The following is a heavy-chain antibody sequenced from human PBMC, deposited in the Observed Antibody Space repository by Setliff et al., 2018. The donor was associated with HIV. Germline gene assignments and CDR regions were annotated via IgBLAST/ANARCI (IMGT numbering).Heavy chain of an antibody. D-gene: IGHD3-16*01. Sequence: PGGSLRLSCAASGFTFSSYWMHWVRQAPGKGLVWVGRTRNKANGYITEYGASVQGRFTISRDNSKDSLSLQMNNLKAEDTAVYYCVRAAAGLDIWSQKILVTVSS. J-gene: IGHJ4*02. CDR2: TRNKANGYIT. CDR3: VRAAAGLDI. V-gene: IGHV3-72*01. CDR1: GFTFSSYW.